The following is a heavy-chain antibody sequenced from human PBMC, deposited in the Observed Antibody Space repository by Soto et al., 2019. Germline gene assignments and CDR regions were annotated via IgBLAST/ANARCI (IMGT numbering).Heavy chain of an antibody. CDR1: GFSLRTSGVG. CDR3: AKSGSSGWYGWFDP. J-gene: IGHJ5*02. Sequence: GPTLVNPTQTLTLTCIFSGFSLRTSGVGVGWIRQPPGKGLEWLGFIYWNDGKRYSPSLKSRLTIAKDTSKNQVVLTMTNMDPVDTATYYCAKSGSSGWYGWFDPWGQGTLVTVSS. CDR2: IYWNDGK. D-gene: IGHD6-19*01. V-gene: IGHV2-5*01.